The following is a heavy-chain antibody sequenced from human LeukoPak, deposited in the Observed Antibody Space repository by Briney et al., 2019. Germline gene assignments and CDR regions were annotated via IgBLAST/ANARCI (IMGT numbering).Heavy chain of an antibody. CDR1: GFTFSSYA. D-gene: IGHD3-3*01. Sequence: GGSLRLSCAASGFTFSSYAMSWVRQAPGKGLEWVSAISGSGGSTYYADSVKGRFTISRDNSKNTLYLQMNSLRAEDTAVYCCAKGLRDFWSGSGGAYYFDYWGQGTLVTVSS. CDR3: AKGLRDFWSGSGGAYYFDY. J-gene: IGHJ4*02. V-gene: IGHV3-23*01. CDR2: ISGSGGST.